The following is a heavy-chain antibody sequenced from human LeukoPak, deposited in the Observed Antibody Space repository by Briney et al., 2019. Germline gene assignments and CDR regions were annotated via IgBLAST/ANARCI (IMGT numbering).Heavy chain of an antibody. CDR2: IYYSGST. CDR3: ARGDDYSNYNWFDP. D-gene: IGHD4-11*01. CDR1: GGSISSYY. V-gene: IGHV4-59*01. Sequence: SETLSLTCTVSGGSISSYYWSWIRQPPGKGLEWIGYIYYSGSTNYNPSLKSRVTISVDTSKNQFSLKLSSVAAADTAVYYCARGDDYSNYNWFDPWGQGTLVTVSS. J-gene: IGHJ5*02.